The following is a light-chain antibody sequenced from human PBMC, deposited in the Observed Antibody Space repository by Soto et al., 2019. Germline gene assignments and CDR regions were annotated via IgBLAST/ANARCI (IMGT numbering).Light chain of an antibody. J-gene: IGLJ3*02. Sequence: QSVLTQPASVSGSPGQSITISCTGTSSDVGSYNLVSWYQQHPGKAPKLMIYEGSKRPSGVSNRFSRSKSGNTASLTISGLQAEDEADYYCCSYAGSSTLVFGRVTKLTVL. CDR2: EGS. CDR1: SSDVGSYNL. CDR3: CSYAGSSTLV. V-gene: IGLV2-23*01.